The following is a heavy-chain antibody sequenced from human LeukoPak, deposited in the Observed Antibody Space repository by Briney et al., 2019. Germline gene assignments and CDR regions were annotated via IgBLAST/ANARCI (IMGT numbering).Heavy chain of an antibody. CDR3: ARDRSGVNDY. J-gene: IGHJ4*02. V-gene: IGHV3-23*01. D-gene: IGHD3-10*01. CDR2: ISGSGGST. CDR1: GFTFSSYA. Sequence: GGSLRLSCAASGFTFSSYAMSWVRQAPGKGLEWVSAISGSGGSTYYTDSVKGRFTISRDNSKNSLYLQMNSLRAEDTAVYYCARDRSGVNDYWGQGTLVTVSS.